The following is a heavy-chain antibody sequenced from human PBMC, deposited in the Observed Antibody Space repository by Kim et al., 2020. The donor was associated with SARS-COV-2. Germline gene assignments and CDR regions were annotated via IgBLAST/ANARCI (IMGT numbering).Heavy chain of an antibody. Sequence: GGSLRLSCAASGFTFSNAWMSWVRQAPGKGLEWVGRIKSKTDGGTTDYAAPVKGRFTISRDDSKNTLYLQMNSLKTEDTAVYYCTTPPGYDFWSGYYAPGAGYFQHWGQGTLVTVSS. CDR1: GFTFSNAW. D-gene: IGHD3-3*01. CDR2: IKSKTDGGTT. J-gene: IGHJ1*01. CDR3: TTPPGYDFWSGYYAPGAGYFQH. V-gene: IGHV3-15*01.